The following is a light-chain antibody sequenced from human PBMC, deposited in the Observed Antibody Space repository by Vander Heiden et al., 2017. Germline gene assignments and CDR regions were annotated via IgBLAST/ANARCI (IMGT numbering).Light chain of an antibody. CDR1: QSISSY. J-gene: IGKJ3*01. Sequence: DIQLTQSPSSLSASVGDRVTITCRASQSISSYLNWFQQKPRKAPQLMISAASSLKSGVPSRCSGSGSGTDFTITISRLQPEDFATYYCQQSYSTPLTFGPGTKVDIK. V-gene: IGKV1-39*01. CDR2: AAS. CDR3: QQSYSTPLT.